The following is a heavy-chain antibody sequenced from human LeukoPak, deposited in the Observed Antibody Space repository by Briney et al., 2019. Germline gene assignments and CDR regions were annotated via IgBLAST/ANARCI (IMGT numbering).Heavy chain of an antibody. CDR2: INPSGGST. CDR1: GYTLTELS. D-gene: IGHD6-25*01. V-gene: IGHV1-46*01. Sequence: ASVKVSCKVSGYTLTELSMHWVRQAPGQGLEWMGIINPSGGSTSYAQKFQGRVTMTRDTSTSTVYMELSSLRSEDTAVYYCASIGNSGYRDYWGQGTLVTVSS. J-gene: IGHJ4*02. CDR3: ASIGNSGYRDY.